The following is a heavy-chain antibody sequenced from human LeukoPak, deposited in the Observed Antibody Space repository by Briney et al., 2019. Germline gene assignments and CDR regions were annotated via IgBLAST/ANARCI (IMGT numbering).Heavy chain of an antibody. CDR1: GFTFSNYA. Sequence: GGSLRLSCAASGFTFSNYAMSWVRQAPGKGLEGVSSLSGSGGSTYHADSVKGRFTISRDNSKNTLYLQMNSLRAADTAVYYCARGGHGGRPNDYWGQGTLVTVSS. CDR3: ARGGHGGRPNDY. D-gene: IGHD4-23*01. J-gene: IGHJ4*02. V-gene: IGHV3-23*01. CDR2: LSGSGGST.